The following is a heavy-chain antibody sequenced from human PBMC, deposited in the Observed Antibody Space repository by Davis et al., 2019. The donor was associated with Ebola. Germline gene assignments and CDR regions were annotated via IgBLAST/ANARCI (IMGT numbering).Heavy chain of an antibody. J-gene: IGHJ4*02. D-gene: IGHD3-9*01. CDR3: ARGGLVIMTPFDY. CDR2: IYPGDSDT. CDR1: GYSFTSYW. V-gene: IGHV5-51*01. Sequence: GGSLRLSCKGSGYSFTSYWIGWVRQMPGKGLEWMGIIYPGDSDTRYSPSFQGQVTISADKSISTAYLQWSSLKASDTAMYYCARGGLVIMTPFDYWGQGTLVTVSS.